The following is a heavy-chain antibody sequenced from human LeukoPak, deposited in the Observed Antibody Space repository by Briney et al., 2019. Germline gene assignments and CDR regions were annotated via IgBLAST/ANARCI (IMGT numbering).Heavy chain of an antibody. CDR3: ARDSGGYFDRNHFGY. J-gene: IGHJ4*02. V-gene: IGHV3-43D*03. CDR1: GFTFDDYA. Sequence: GGSLRLSCAASGFTFDDYAMHWVRQAPGKGLEWVSLISWDGGSTYYADSVKGGFTISRDNSKNSLYLQMNSLTAEDTAVYYCARDSGGYFDRNHFGYWGQGTLVTVSS. D-gene: IGHD3-9*01. CDR2: ISWDGGST.